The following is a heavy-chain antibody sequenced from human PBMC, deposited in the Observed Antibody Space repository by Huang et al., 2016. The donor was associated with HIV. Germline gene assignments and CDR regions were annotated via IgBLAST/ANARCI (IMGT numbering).Heavy chain of an antibody. Sequence: VESGGRLVQPGGSIRLSGVGSTFSFGAYWISWVRQTPGKGLEWVANIKQDESEKYYVESVKGRFNISRDNAKKILLLQMDNVRVEDTATYYCATKTGAMDIWGQGTAVTVS. CDR3: ATKTGAMDI. J-gene: IGHJ6*02. V-gene: IGHV3-7*01. D-gene: IGHD1-7*01. CDR2: IKQDESEK. CDR1: TFSFGAYW.